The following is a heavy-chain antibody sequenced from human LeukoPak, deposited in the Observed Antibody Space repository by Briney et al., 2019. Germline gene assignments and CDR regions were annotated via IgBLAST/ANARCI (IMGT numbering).Heavy chain of an antibody. CDR3: AKDLYYYDSSGLTPFDY. J-gene: IGHJ4*02. D-gene: IGHD3-22*01. CDR1: GFAFNNAW. CDR2: IWYDGSNK. V-gene: IGHV3-33*06. Sequence: GGSLRLSCAASGFAFNNAWMTWVRQAPGKGLEWVAVIWYDGSNKYYADSVKGRFTISRDNSKNTLYLQMNSLRAEDTAVYYCAKDLYYYDSSGLTPFDYWGQGTLVTVSS.